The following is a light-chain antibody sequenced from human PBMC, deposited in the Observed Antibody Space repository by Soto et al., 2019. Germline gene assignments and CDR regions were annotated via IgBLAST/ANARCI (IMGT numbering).Light chain of an antibody. J-gene: IGLJ1*01. CDR2: RNN. V-gene: IGLV1-47*01. Sequence: QPPSASGTPGQRVTISCSGSSSNIGSNYVYWYQQLPGTAPKLLIYRNNQRPSGVPDRFSGSKSGTSASLAISGLRSEDEADYYCAAWDDSLSANYVFGTGTKVTVL. CDR1: SSNIGSNY. CDR3: AAWDDSLSANYV.